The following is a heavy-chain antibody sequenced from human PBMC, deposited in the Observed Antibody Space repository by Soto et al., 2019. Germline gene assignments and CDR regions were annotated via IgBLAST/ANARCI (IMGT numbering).Heavy chain of an antibody. CDR3: ARGGARGVDY. D-gene: IGHD3-10*01. Sequence: PGGSLRLSCTASGFTFNTHWMHWVRQAPGKGLGWVSRIYFDGITTNYADSVKGRLTVSRDNAEYTVFLHVNTLRDEDTAVYYCARGGARGVDYWGQGTLVTVSS. J-gene: IGHJ4*02. CDR1: GFTFNTHW. CDR2: IYFDGITT. V-gene: IGHV3-74*01.